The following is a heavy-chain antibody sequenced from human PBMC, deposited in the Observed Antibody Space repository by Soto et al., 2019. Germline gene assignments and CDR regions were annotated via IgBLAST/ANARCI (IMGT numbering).Heavy chain of an antibody. CDR3: ARDYLGDYYIWGAIFGMDV. CDR2: IKQDGTEK. V-gene: IGHV3-7*03. CDR1: GFTFGTYW. D-gene: IGHD3-16*01. Sequence: PGGSLRLSCAASGFTFGTYWMTWVRQAPGKGLEWVATIKQDGTEKYYVDSVKGRFTISRDNAKNSLYLQMNSLRAEDKAVYYCARDYLGDYYIWGAIFGMDVWGQGTTVTVSS. J-gene: IGHJ6*02.